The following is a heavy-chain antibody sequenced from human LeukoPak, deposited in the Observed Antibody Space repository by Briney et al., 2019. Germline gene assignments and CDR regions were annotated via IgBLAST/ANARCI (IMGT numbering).Heavy chain of an antibody. J-gene: IGHJ4*02. Sequence: GGSLRLSCVASGFTFSSYAMSWVRQAPGKGLEWVSAISGSGGSTYYADSVKGRFTISRDNSKNTLYLQMNSLRAEDTAVYYCAKDSQRTLYGGKFDYRGQGTLVTVSS. CDR1: GFTFSSYA. V-gene: IGHV3-23*01. CDR2: ISGSGGST. D-gene: IGHD4-17*01. CDR3: AKDSQRTLYGGKFDY.